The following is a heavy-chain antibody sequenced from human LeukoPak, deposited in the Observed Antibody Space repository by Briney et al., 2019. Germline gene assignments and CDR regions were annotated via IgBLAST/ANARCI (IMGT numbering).Heavy chain of an antibody. Sequence: SETLSLTCTVPGGSFSSSSYYWGWIRQPPGKGLEWIGSIYYSGSTYYNPSLKSRVTISVDTSKNQFSLKLSSVTAADTAVYYCARRWLGYWFDPWGQGTLVTVSS. CDR3: ARRWLGYWFDP. CDR1: GGSFSSSSYY. D-gene: IGHD3-10*01. CDR2: IYYSGST. J-gene: IGHJ5*02. V-gene: IGHV4-39*01.